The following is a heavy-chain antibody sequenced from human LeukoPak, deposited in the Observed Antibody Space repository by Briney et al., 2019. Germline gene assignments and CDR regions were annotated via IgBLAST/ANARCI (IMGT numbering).Heavy chain of an antibody. Sequence: SGGSLRLSRAASGFTFSSYWMHWVRQAPGKGLVWVSRINSDGSSTRYAESVKGRFTISRDNAKNALYLQMDILRVEDTALYFCVRDYQFIQEVWGQGTTVTVSS. CDR1: GFTFSSYW. J-gene: IGHJ6*02. V-gene: IGHV3-74*01. D-gene: IGHD2-2*01. CDR2: INSDGSST. CDR3: VRDYQFIQEV.